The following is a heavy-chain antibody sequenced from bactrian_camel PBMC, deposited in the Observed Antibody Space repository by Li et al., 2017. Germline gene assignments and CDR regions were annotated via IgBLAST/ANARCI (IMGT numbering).Heavy chain of an antibody. CDR2: IGGDGST. D-gene: IGHD7*01. CDR3: AAAREGGEVVFTGVGEFRCDFAY. CDR1: GLRYSRSC. J-gene: IGHJ6*01. V-gene: IGHV3S53*01. Sequence: HVQLVESGGGSVQVGGSLRLSCVASGLRYSRSCMGWFRQAPGKEREGVAGIGGDGSTKYLDSVKGRFTISQDNTLTTLYLNMSSLEPEDTAMYYCAAAREGGEVVFTGVGEFRCDFAYWGQGTQVTVS.